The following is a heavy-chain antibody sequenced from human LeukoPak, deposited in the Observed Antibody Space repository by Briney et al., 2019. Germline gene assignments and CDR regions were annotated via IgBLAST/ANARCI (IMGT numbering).Heavy chain of an antibody. CDR2: INHSGSA. CDR3: ARGQGTVTTH. D-gene: IGHD4-17*01. J-gene: IGHJ4*02. V-gene: IGHV4-34*01. Sequence: PPETLSLTCAVSGGSFSGYYWTWIRQPPGKGLEWIGEINHSGSANYNPSLKSRVTISLDTSKNQFSLKLSSVTAADTAVYYCARGQGTVTTHWGQGTLVTVSS. CDR1: GGSFSGYY.